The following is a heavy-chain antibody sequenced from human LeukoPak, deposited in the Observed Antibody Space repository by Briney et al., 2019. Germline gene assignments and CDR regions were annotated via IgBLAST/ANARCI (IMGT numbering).Heavy chain of an antibody. CDR2: ISYDGSNK. D-gene: IGHD3-10*01. Sequence: PEGSLRLSCAASGFTFSSYAMHWVRQAPGKGLEWVAVISYDGSNKYYADSVKGRFTISRDNSKNTLYLQMNSLRAEDTAVYYCARDTMVRGASPPDYYYGMDVWGQGTTVTVSS. CDR3: ARDTMVRGASPPDYYYGMDV. V-gene: IGHV3-30-3*01. J-gene: IGHJ6*02. CDR1: GFTFSSYA.